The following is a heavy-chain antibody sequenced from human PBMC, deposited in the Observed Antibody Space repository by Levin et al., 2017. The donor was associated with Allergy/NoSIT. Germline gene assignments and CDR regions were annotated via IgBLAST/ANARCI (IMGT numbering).Heavy chain of an antibody. Sequence: PGGSLRLSCAASGFTFYSSAMTWVRQAPGKGLEWVSALSGSGSTTYYADSMKGRFTISRDNSKNMVYLQMNSLRAEDTAVYYCAKDNTGVPTRAQFFQDWGQGTLVTVSS. V-gene: IGHV3-23*01. CDR1: GFTFYSSA. CDR3: AKDNTGVPTRAQFFQD. J-gene: IGHJ1*01. D-gene: IGHD2-15*01. CDR2: LSGSGSTT.